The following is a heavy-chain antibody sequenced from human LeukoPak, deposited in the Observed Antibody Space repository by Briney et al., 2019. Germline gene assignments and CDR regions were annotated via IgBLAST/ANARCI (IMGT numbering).Heavy chain of an antibody. D-gene: IGHD2-15*01. J-gene: IGHJ3*02. CDR2: INPSGGST. CDR3: ARVSGGMRDAFDI. CDR1: GYTFTSYY. V-gene: IGHV1-46*01. Sequence: ASVKVPCKASGYTFTSYYMHWVRQAPGQGLEWMGIINPSGGSTSYAQKFQGRVTMTRDTSTSTVYMELSSLRSEDTAVYYCARVSGGMRDAFDIWGQGTMVTVSS.